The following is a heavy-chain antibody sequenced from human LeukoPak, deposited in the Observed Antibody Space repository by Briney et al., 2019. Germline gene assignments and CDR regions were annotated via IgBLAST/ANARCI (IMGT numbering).Heavy chain of an antibody. J-gene: IGHJ3*02. CDR3: ARDTVEDDAFDI. CDR1: GDSISSSSFH. V-gene: IGHV4-39*07. CDR2: IYTSGST. Sequence: PSETLSLTCTVSGDSISSSSFHWGWIRQPPGKGLEWIGRIYTSGSTNYNPSLKSRVTMSVDTSKNQFSLKLSSVTAADTAVYYCARDTVEDDAFDIWGQGTMVTVSS. D-gene: IGHD1-1*01.